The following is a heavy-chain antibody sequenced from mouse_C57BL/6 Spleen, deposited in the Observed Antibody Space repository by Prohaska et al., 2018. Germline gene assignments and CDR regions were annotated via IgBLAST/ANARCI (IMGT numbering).Heavy chain of an antibody. Sequence: QSHGKSLEWIGDINPNNGGTSYNQKFKGKATLTVDKSSSTAYMELRSLTSEDSAVYYCARSHYYGSSLPHYYAMDYWGQGTSVTVSS. J-gene: IGHJ4*01. D-gene: IGHD1-1*01. V-gene: IGHV1-26*01. CDR2: INPNNGGT. CDR3: ARSHYYGSSLPHYYAMDY.